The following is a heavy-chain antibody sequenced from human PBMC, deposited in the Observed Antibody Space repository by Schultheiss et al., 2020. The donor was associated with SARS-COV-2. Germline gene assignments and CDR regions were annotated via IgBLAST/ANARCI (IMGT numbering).Heavy chain of an antibody. CDR3: ASPGPSDY. CDR2: ILSDGSST. V-gene: IGHV3-74*01. Sequence: GESLKISCAASGFTFNSYWMHWVRQAPGKGLVWISGILSDGSSTTYADSVKGRFTISRDNAKNTLYLQMNGLRAEDTAVYYCASPGPSDYWGQGTLVTVSS. CDR1: GFTFNSYW. J-gene: IGHJ4*02.